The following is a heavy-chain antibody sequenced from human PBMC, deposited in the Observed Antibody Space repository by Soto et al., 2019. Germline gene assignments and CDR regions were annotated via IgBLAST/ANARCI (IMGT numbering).Heavy chain of an antibody. V-gene: IGHV1-24*01. J-gene: IGHJ6*02. Sequence: ASVKVSCKVSGYTLTELSMHWVRQAPGKGLERMGGFDPEDGETIYAQKFQGRVTMTEDTSTDTAYMELSSLRSEDTAVYYCATGPREQHYDFWSGYYRKGYYYYYYGMDVWGQGTTVTV. CDR1: GYTLTELS. CDR2: FDPEDGET. CDR3: ATGPREQHYDFWSGYYRKGYYYYYYGMDV. D-gene: IGHD3-3*01.